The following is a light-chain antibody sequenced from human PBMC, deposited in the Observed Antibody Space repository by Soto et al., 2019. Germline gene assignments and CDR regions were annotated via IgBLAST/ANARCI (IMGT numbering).Light chain of an antibody. CDR3: QQYYSTPQT. J-gene: IGKJ1*01. CDR2: WAS. CDR1: QSVLYSSTNKNN. Sequence: DIVMTQSPDSLAVSLGERATINCKSSQSVLYSSTNKNNLAWYQQKPGQHPKLLIYWASTRESGVPDRFSGSGSGIDFTLPLSGLQAEGVAVYYGQQYYSTPQTFGQGTKVEIK. V-gene: IGKV4-1*01.